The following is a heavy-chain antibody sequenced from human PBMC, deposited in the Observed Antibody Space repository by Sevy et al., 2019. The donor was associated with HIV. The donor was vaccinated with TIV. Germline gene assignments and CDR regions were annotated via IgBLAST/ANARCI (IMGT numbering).Heavy chain of an antibody. CDR3: VRNGGAYDAGFDP. V-gene: IGHV3-48*03. J-gene: IGHJ5*02. CDR1: GFTFSNYD. D-gene: IGHD3-22*01. CDR2: ISSSDSTT. Sequence: GGSLRLSCVASGFTFSNYDMNWVRHAPGKGLEWVSKISSSDSTTYYADSLKGRFTISRDNAKKSLYLQMNNLRAEDTALYYCVRNGGAYDAGFDPWGQGTLVTVSS.